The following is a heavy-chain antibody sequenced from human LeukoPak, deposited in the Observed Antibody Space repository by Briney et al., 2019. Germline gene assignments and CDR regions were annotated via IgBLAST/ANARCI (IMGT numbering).Heavy chain of an antibody. J-gene: IGHJ3*02. CDR2: IYYSGST. CDR1: GGSISSYY. V-gene: IGHV4-59*01. CDR3: ARAIRYCSSTSCYPLDAFDI. Sequence: SETLSLTCTVSGGSISSYYWSWIRQPPGKGLEWIGYIYYSGSTNYNPSLKNRVTISVDTSKNQFSLKLSSVTAADTAVYYCARAIRYCSSTSCYPLDAFDIWGQGTMVTVSS. D-gene: IGHD2-2*01.